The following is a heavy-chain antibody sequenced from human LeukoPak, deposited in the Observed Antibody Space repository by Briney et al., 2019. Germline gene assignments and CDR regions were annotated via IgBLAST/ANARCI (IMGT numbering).Heavy chain of an antibody. CDR1: GFTFTSYA. CDR3: ARDWWGYYDSSGYGSMDV. J-gene: IGHJ6*02. V-gene: IGHV3-23*01. Sequence: GGSLRLSCAASGFTFTSYAMNWVRQAPGKGLEWVSTISGSGSSTYYVDSVKGRFTISRDNSKNTLYLQMNSLRAEDTAVYYCARDWWGYYDSSGYGSMDVWGQGTTVTVSS. D-gene: IGHD3-22*01. CDR2: ISGSGSST.